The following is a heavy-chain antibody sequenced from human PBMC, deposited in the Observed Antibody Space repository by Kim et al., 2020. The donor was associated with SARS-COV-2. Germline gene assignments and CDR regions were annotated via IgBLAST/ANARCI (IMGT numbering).Heavy chain of an antibody. CDR3: ARNLVRGQLRVCFDP. D-gene: IGHD3-10*01. J-gene: IGHJ5*02. CDR2: IYHSGAT. Sequence: SETLSLTCTVSGGSINSGGYSWSWIRQPPGKGLEYIGYIYHSGATYYNPSLKSRLTMSVDRSKNQFSLHLTSVTAADTADYYCARNLVRGQLRVCFDPWGQGILVTVSS. CDR1: GGSINSGGYS. V-gene: IGHV4-30-2*01.